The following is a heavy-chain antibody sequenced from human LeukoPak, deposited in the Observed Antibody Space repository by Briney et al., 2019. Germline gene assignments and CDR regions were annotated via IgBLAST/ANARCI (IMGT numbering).Heavy chain of an antibody. CDR3: ARAPDEGWFDP. Sequence: GGSLRLSCAASRFTFSSYWMSWVRQAPGKGLEWVASIKQDGSEKYYVDSVKGRFTISRDNAKNSLYLQMNSLRAEDTALYYCARAPDEGWFDPWGQGTLVTVSS. J-gene: IGHJ5*02. CDR2: IKQDGSEK. V-gene: IGHV3-7*01. CDR1: RFTFSSYW.